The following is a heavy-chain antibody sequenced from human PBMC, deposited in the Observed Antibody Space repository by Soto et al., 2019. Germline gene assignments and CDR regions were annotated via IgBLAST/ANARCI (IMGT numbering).Heavy chain of an antibody. CDR1: GYTFTSYG. CDR3: ARDNPIIVVVPVAPSSSMAV. Sequence: ASVKVSCKASGYTFTSYGISWVRQAPGQGLEWMGWISAYNGNTNYAQKLQGRVTMTTDTSTSTAYMELRSLRSDDTAVYYCARDNPIIVVVPVAPSSSMAVWVQGTKVTVSS. D-gene: IGHD2-2*01. CDR2: ISAYNGNT. V-gene: IGHV1-18*04. J-gene: IGHJ6*02.